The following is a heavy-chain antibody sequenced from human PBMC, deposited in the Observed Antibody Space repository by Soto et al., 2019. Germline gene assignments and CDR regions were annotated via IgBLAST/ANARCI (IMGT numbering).Heavy chain of an antibody. CDR2: ISWNSGSI. CDR3: GKGGWELQTGGFDY. V-gene: IGHV3-9*01. J-gene: IGHJ4*02. Sequence: EVQLVESGGGLVQPGRSLRLSCAASGFTFDDYAMHWVRQAPGKGLEWVSGISWNSGSIGYADSVKGRFTISRDNAKNSLYLQMNSLRAEDTALYYCGKGGWELQTGGFDYWGQGTLVTVFS. CDR1: GFTFDDYA. D-gene: IGHD3-10*01.